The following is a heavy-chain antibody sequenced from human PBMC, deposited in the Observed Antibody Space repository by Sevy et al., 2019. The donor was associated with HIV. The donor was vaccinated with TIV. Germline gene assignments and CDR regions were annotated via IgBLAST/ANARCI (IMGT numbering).Heavy chain of an antibody. CDR3: AGENAGGRGYS. CDR2: IYYNGHI. D-gene: IGHD3-10*01. J-gene: IGHJ5*01. CDR1: GGSITSLY. Sequence: SETLSLTCTVSGGSITSLYWNWIRQPPGKGLEWIANIYYNGHINYNPSLKSRVTLSLDTSKNQFSLRLSSVTAADTARYYWAGENAGGRGYSGGQGTLVTVSS. V-gene: IGHV4-59*08.